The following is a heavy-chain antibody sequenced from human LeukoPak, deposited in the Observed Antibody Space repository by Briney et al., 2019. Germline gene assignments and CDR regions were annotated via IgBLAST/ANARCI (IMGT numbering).Heavy chain of an antibody. Sequence: ASVKVSCKASGYTFTGYYMHWVRQAPGQGLEWMGWMNPNSGNTGYAQKFQGRVTMTRNTSISTAYMELSSLRSEDTAVYYCARGALGKFDPWGQGTLVTVSS. CDR3: ARGALGKFDP. V-gene: IGHV1-8*02. CDR2: MNPNSGNT. J-gene: IGHJ5*02. D-gene: IGHD1-1*01. CDR1: GYTFTGYY.